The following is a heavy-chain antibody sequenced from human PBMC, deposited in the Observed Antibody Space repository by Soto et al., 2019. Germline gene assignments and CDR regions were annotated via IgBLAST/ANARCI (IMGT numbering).Heavy chain of an antibody. CDR3: AAGQIHYWSPF. J-gene: IGHJ4*02. Sequence: QVQLQESGPGLVKPSETLSLTCTVSGGSISHYYWSWIRQPPGKGLEWIGYVYYTGSTNYNPSLLSRVTISLDPAKDQFSHELGSGAAADPAVYFCAAGQIHYWSPFWGQGTLVTVSS. CDR1: GGSISHYY. V-gene: IGHV4-59*01. D-gene: IGHD2-15*01. CDR2: VYYTGST.